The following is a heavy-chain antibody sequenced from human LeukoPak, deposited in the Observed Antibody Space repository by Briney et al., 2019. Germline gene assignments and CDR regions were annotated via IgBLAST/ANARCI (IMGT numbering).Heavy chain of an antibody. CDR2: IYVTGST. Sequence: PSETLSLTCTVSGASISSYYWSWIRQPAGKALEWIGRIYVTGSTTYNPSLESRVTMSLDTSKNHFSLKLRSVTAADTAVYYCAKGYDYVWGSYKALDAFDIWGQGTMVTVSS. CDR1: GASISSYY. D-gene: IGHD3-16*01. CDR3: AKGYDYVWGSYKALDAFDI. J-gene: IGHJ3*02. V-gene: IGHV4-4*07.